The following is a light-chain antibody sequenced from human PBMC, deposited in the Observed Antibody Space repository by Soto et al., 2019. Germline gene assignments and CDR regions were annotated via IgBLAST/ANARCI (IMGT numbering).Light chain of an antibody. Sequence: DIQMTQSPSSLSASVGDRVTIACQASQDISKYLNWYQFRPGQAPKLLIYDASNLETGVPSRFRGSGSRTHFSLTKTSLKPEDVATYYCQQYDNLLALTFGGGTKVQIK. J-gene: IGKJ4*01. CDR1: QDISKY. CDR3: QQYDNLLALT. CDR2: DAS. V-gene: IGKV1-33*01.